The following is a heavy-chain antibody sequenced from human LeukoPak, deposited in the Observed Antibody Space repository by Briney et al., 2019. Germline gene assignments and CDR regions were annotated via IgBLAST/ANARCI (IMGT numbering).Heavy chain of an antibody. J-gene: IGHJ4*02. V-gene: IGHV3-30*02. CDR1: GLTFSISG. Sequence: GGSLRLSCAVSGLTFSISGIHWVRQAPGKGLEWVTFIRDDGSSEYYADSVRGRFTISRDNSGNTLFLQMNSLGAEDTAVYYCVRDTITYDIFTGSPDYWGQGTLVIVSS. CDR3: VRDTITYDIFTGSPDY. D-gene: IGHD3-9*01. CDR2: IRDDGSSE.